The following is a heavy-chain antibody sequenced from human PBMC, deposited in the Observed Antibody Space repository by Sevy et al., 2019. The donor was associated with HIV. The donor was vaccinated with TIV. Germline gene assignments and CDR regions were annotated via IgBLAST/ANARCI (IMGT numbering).Heavy chain of an antibody. D-gene: IGHD6-19*01. CDR1: GDSVSSNSAA. CDR2: TYYRSKWYN. V-gene: IGHV6-1*01. J-gene: IGHJ6*02. Sequence: SQTLSLTCAISGDSVSSNSAAWNWIRQSPSRGLEWLGRTYYRSKWYNDYAVSVKSPITINPDTSKNQFSLQLNSVTPDGTAVYYCARIPGIAVAGTPAYYGMDVWGQGTTVTVSS. CDR3: ARIPGIAVAGTPAYYGMDV.